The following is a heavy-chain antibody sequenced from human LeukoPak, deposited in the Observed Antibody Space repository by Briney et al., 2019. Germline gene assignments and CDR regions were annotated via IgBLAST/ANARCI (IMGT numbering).Heavy chain of an antibody. V-gene: IGHV3-66*01. CDR3: ARSRVVVAATPAYYYGMDV. CDR1: GFTVSSNY. D-gene: IGHD2-15*01. J-gene: IGHJ6*02. Sequence: GSLRLSCAASGFTVSSNYMSWVRQAPGKGLEWVSVIYSGGSTYYADSVKGRFTISRDNSKNTLYLQMNSLRAEDTAVYYCARSRVVVAATPAYYYGMDVRGQGTTVTVSS. CDR2: IYSGGST.